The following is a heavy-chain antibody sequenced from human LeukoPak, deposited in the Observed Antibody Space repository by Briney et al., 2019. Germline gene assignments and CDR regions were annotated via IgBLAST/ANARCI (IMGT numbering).Heavy chain of an antibody. CDR3: ARMVTTGWYFDL. Sequence: ASVKVSCKASGYTFTSYDINWVRQATGQGLEWMGWMNPNSGNTGYAQKFQGRVTMTRNTSINTAYMELSSLRSEDTAVYYCARMVTTGWYFDLWGRGTLVTVSS. J-gene: IGHJ2*01. D-gene: IGHD4-17*01. CDR2: MNPNSGNT. V-gene: IGHV1-8*01. CDR1: GYTFTSYD.